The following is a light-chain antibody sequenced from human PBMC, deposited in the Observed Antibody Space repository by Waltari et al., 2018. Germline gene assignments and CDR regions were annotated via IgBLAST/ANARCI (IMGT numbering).Light chain of an antibody. V-gene: IGKV3-20*01. CDR1: QSVRRT. Sequence: EIVLTQSPGTLSLSPGERATLSCTASQSVRRTLAWYQQKPGQAPRLLIYAASTRATGIPDRFSGSGSGTDFSLTISRLEPEDFAVYYCQKYGTLRATFGQGTKVEIK. J-gene: IGKJ1*01. CDR2: AAS. CDR3: QKYGTLRAT.